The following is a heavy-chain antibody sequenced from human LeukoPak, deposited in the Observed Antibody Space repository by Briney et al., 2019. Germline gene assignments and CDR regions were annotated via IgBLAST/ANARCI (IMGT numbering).Heavy chain of an antibody. J-gene: IGHJ4*02. CDR3: ARENYDILTGTN. D-gene: IGHD3-9*01. Sequence: SQTLSLTGTVSGGSISSGDYYWSWIRQPPGKGLEWIGYIYYSGSTYYNPSLKSRVTISVDTSKNQFSLKLSSVTAADTAVYYCARENYDILTGTNWGQGTLVTVSS. CDR1: GGSISSGDYY. V-gene: IGHV4-30-4*08. CDR2: IYYSGST.